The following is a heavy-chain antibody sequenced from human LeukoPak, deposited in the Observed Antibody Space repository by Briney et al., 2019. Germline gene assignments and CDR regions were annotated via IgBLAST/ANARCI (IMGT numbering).Heavy chain of an antibody. Sequence: GGSLRLSCAASGFTFSGSAVHWVRQSSGKGLEWVGHIDKKDNLYATAYAESVKGRFTISRDDSKATAFLHMDSLKTEDTALYYCTRDRGTYNWFDPWGQGTLVTVSS. CDR3: TRDRGTYNWFDP. V-gene: IGHV3-73*01. D-gene: IGHD2-15*01. CDR1: GFTFSGSA. CDR2: IDKKDNLYAT. J-gene: IGHJ5*02.